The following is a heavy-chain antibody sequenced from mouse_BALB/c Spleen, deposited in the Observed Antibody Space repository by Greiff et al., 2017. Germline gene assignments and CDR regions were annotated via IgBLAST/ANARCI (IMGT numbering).Heavy chain of an antibody. J-gene: IGHJ4*01. V-gene: IGHV14-4*02. CDR2: IDPENGDT. Sequence: EVKLVESGAELVRSGASVKLSCTASGFNIKDYYMHWVKQRPEQGLEWIGWIDPENGDTEYAPKFQGKATMTAVTSSNTAYLQLSSLTSEDTAVYYCNREGYWGQGTSVTVSS. CDR1: GFNIKDYY. CDR3: NREGY.